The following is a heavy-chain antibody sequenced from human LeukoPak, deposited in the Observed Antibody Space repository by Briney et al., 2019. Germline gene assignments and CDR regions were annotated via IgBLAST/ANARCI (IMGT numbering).Heavy chain of an antibody. Sequence: AGSLRLSCAASGFTFSSYAMSWVRQAPGKGLAWVSAISGSGGSTYYADSVKGRFTISRDNSKNTLYLQMNSLRAEDTAVYYCAKDLRTLLVGSSPGESDGGQGTLVTVSS. J-gene: IGHJ4*02. V-gene: IGHV3-23*01. CDR3: AKDLRTLLVGSSPGESD. CDR2: ISGSGGST. CDR1: GFTFSSYA. D-gene: IGHD6-6*01.